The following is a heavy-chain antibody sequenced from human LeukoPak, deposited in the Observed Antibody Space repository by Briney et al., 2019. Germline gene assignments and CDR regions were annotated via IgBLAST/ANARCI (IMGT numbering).Heavy chain of an antibody. CDR2: IYYSGST. V-gene: IGHV4-39*07. D-gene: IGHD2-2*01. J-gene: IGHJ4*02. CDR1: GGSISSTSYY. Sequence: SETLSLTCTVSGGSISSTSYYWGWIRQPPGKGLEWIGSIYYSGSTYYNPSLKSRVAVSVDTSKNQFSLKLSSVTAADTAVYYCARVSAAPDYWGQGTLVTVSS. CDR3: ARVSAAPDY.